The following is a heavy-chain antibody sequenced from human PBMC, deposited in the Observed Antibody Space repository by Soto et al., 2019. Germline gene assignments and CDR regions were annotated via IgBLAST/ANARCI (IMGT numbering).Heavy chain of an antibody. Sequence: EVQLLESGGGLVQPGGSLRLACATSGFSFSTYAMTWVRQAPGKGLEWVSTFNGNGGGTYYADSVKGRFTISRDNAKNTLYLQMDSLRAEDTATYYCARDNSLPWYDPWRQGTLVNVPS. J-gene: IGHJ5*02. CDR3: ARDNSLPWYDP. V-gene: IGHV3-23*01. CDR2: FNGNGGGT. CDR1: GFSFSTYA. D-gene: IGHD2-15*01.